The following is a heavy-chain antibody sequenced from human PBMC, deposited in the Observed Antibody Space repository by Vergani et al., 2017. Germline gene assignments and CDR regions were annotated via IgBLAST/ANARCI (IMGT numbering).Heavy chain of an antibody. J-gene: IGHJ6*02. Sequence: VQLVESGAEVKKPGASVKVSCKASGYTFTGYYMHWVRQAPGQGLEWMGWINPNSGGTNYAQKFQGRVTMTRDTSISTAYMELSRLRSDDTAVYYCARDIVATIIPSYYGMDVWGQGTTVTVSS. CDR1: GYTFTGYY. CDR3: ARDIVATIIPSYYGMDV. V-gene: IGHV1-2*02. D-gene: IGHD5-12*01. CDR2: INPNSGGT.